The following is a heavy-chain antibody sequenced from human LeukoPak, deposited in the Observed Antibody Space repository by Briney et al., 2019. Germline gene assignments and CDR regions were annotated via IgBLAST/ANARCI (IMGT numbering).Heavy chain of an antibody. CDR2: IWYDGSNK. Sequence: GRSLRPSCAASGFTFSSYGMHWVRQAPGKGLEWVAVIWYDGSNKYYADSVKGRFTISRDNSKDTLYLQMNSLRAEDTAVYYCARDQKVRNGMDVWGQGTTVTVSS. CDR3: ARDQKVRNGMDV. CDR1: GFTFSSYG. J-gene: IGHJ6*02. D-gene: IGHD4-23*01. V-gene: IGHV3-33*01.